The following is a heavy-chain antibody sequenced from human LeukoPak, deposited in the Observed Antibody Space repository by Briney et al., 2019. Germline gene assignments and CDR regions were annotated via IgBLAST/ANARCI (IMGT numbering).Heavy chain of an antibody. D-gene: IGHD3-10*01. CDR3: ARVFTMVRGVIITAGAFDI. Sequence: GESLRLSCAASGFTFSSYSMNWVRQAPGKGLEWVSSISSSSSYIYYADSVKGRFTISRDNAKNSLYLQMNSLRAEDTAVYYCARVFTMVRGVIITAGAFDIWGQGTMVTVSS. J-gene: IGHJ3*02. CDR2: ISSSSSYI. CDR1: GFTFSSYS. V-gene: IGHV3-21*01.